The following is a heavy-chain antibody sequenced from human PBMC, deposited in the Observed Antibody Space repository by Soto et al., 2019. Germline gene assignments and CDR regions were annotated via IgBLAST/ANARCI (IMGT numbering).Heavy chain of an antibody. J-gene: IGHJ4*02. CDR2: IYYSGST. Sequence: PSWSLALSCAVCGGCISSTSYSGALIRQPPGKGLEWIGSIYYSGSTYYNPSPNSRVTISVDTSKNQFSLKLSSVTAADTAMYYCARHSVRWGTPTRSTSYFGNSGQRPL. CDR3: ARHSVRWGTPTRSTSYFGN. D-gene: IGHD3-16*01. CDR1: GGCISSTSYS. V-gene: IGHV4-39*01.